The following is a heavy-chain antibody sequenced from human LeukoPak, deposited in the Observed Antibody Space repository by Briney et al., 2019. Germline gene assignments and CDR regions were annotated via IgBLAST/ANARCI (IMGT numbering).Heavy chain of an antibody. CDR1: GYSISSGYY. Sequence: SETLSLTCTVSGYSISSGYYWGWIRQPPGKGLEWIGSIYHSGTTYYNPSLRSRVTVSVDTSKNQFSLRLSSVTAADTAIYYCARELSGSSSGAPFNYWGQGTLVTVSS. V-gene: IGHV4-38-2*02. D-gene: IGHD6-19*01. CDR2: IYHSGTT. CDR3: ARELSGSSSGAPFNY. J-gene: IGHJ4*02.